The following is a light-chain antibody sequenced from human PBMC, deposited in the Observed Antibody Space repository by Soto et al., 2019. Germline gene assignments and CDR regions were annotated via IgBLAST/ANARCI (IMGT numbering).Light chain of an antibody. J-gene: IGLJ1*01. V-gene: IGLV2-23*01. CDR1: SSDIGSYIF. CDR2: EGS. CDR3: YSYAGSRTYI. Sequence: AVLTQPASVSGSRGQSMTVSCSGTSSDIGSYIFVSWFQQHPGKAHKLMIYEGSKRPSGVSNRISGSQSGNTPSLTISVLQAKDEAEYCCYSYAGSRTYIFGYWTKFTGL.